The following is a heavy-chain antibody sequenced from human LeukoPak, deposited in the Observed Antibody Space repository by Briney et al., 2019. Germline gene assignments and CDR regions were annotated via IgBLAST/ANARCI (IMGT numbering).Heavy chain of an antibody. V-gene: IGHV3-23*01. Sequence: GGSLRLSCAASGFTFSSHTMDWVRQAPGKGLEWVSAITGSGDYTYYAESVKGRFTISRDNSKDTLSLQMNSLRAEDTAIYYCARDLGDWSALQIEYWGQGTLVTVSS. CDR2: ITGSGDYT. CDR3: ARDLGDWSALQIEY. J-gene: IGHJ4*02. CDR1: GFTFSSHT. D-gene: IGHD3/OR15-3a*01.